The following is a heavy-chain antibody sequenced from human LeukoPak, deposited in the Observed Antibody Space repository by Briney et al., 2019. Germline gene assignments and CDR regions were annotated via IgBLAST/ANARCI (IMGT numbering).Heavy chain of an antibody. CDR3: ARDGGYDWPVLGSLPRITYYYSYMDV. D-gene: IGHD5-12*01. V-gene: IGHV1-69*05. CDR1: GGTFSSYA. CDR2: VIPIFGAA. J-gene: IGHJ6*03. Sequence: SVKLSCKASGGTFSSYAISWVRHAPGQGLEWMGGVIPIFGAANYAQKFQGRVTITTDESTSTAYMELSSLRSEDTAVYYCARDGGYDWPVLGSLPRITYYYSYMDVWGKGTTVTVSS.